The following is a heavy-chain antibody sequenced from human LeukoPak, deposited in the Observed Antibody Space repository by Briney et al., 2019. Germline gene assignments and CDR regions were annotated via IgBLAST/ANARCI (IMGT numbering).Heavy chain of an antibody. CDR2: IYPGDSET. D-gene: IGHD2-15*01. CDR1: GYRFSSYW. J-gene: IGHJ4*02. Sequence: GESLKISCKGSGYRFSSYWLGWVRQMPGKGLEWMGIIYPGDSETRYSPSFQGQVTISADKSISTAYLQWSSLKASDTAMYYCVRALGYCSSGSCYYYDYWGQGTLVTVSS. CDR3: VRALGYCSSGSCYYYDY. V-gene: IGHV5-51*01.